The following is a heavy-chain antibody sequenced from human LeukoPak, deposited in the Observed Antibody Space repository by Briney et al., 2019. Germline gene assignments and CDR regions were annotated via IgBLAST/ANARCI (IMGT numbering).Heavy chain of an antibody. D-gene: IGHD6-19*01. CDR2: IIPIFGTA. Sequence: GSSVKVSCKASGGTFSSYAISWVRQAPGQGLEWKGGIIPIFGTANYAQKFQGRVTMTRNTSMSTAYMELSSLRFEDTAVYYCARNMLAVAGTSDYWGQGTLVTVSS. CDR1: GGTFSSYA. V-gene: IGHV1-69*05. CDR3: ARNMLAVAGTSDY. J-gene: IGHJ4*02.